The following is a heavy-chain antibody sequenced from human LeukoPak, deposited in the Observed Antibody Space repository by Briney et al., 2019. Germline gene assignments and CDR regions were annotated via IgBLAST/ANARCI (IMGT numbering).Heavy chain of an antibody. D-gene: IGHD4-17*01. CDR1: GFTFSSYA. Sequence: PGGSLRLSCGASGFTFSSYAMSWVRQAPGKGREWVSAISGSGGSTYYADSVKGRFTISRDNSKNTLYLQMNSLRAEDTAVYYCAKTALAPDDYGDYGDYWGQGTLVTLSS. J-gene: IGHJ4*02. V-gene: IGHV3-23*01. CDR3: AKTALAPDDYGDYGDY. CDR2: ISGSGGST.